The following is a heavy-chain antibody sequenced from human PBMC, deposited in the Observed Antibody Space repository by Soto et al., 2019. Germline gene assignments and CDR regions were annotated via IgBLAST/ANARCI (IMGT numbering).Heavy chain of an antibody. V-gene: IGHV3-74*01. D-gene: IGHD3-16*01. J-gene: IGHJ4*02. Sequence: GGSLRLSCAASGFTFSSYWMHWVRQAPGKGLVWVSRINSDGSSPSYADSVKGRFTISRDNAKNTLYLQMNSLRAEDTAVYYCAKDLYDYVWGSSSSSDYWGQGTLVTVSS. CDR1: GFTFSSYW. CDR2: INSDGSSP. CDR3: AKDLYDYVWGSSSSSDY.